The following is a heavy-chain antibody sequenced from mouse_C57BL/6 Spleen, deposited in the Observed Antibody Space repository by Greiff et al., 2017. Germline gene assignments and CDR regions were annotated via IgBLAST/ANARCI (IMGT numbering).Heavy chain of an antibody. CDR3: TVPHYYGSSYQSY. J-gene: IGHJ2*01. CDR1: GFTFSNYW. D-gene: IGHD1-1*01. Sequence: EVKVEESGGGLVQPGGSMKLSCAASGFTFSNYWMNWVRQSPEKGLEWVAQISLKSDNYATHYAESVKGRFTISRDDTKSSVYLQMNNLRAEDTGIYYCTVPHYYGSSYQSYWGQGTTLTVSS. CDR2: ISLKSDNYAT. V-gene: IGHV6-3*01.